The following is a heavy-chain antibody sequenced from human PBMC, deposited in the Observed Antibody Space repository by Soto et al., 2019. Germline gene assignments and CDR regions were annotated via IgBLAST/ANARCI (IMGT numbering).Heavy chain of an antibody. Sequence: EVQLVESGGGLVQPGGSXXXXXXXXXXXXXXFWMXWVRQAPGKGLEWVANIKQDGSAKNYVDSVEGRFTVSRDNAKNSLYLQMNSLRVEDTAVYYCVRSQSAAYHAWGQGTMVIVSS. CDR2: IKQDGSAK. J-gene: IGHJ3*01. CDR1: XXXXXXFW. V-gene: IGHV3-7*01. D-gene: IGHD3-3*01. CDR3: VRSQSAAYHA.